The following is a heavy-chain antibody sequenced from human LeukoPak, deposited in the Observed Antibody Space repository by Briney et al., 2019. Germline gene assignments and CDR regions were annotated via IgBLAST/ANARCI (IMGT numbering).Heavy chain of an antibody. CDR2: IKQDGSEK. CDR3: ANALGAHYFDS. Sequence: PGGALRLSCAASGFTFSTHWMIWLRQAPGKGLEWVANIKQDGSEKYYVDSVKGRFIISRDNAKNSLYLQMNRLRAEDTAVYYCANALGAHYFDSWGQRTLVTVSS. D-gene: IGHD1-26*01. J-gene: IGHJ4*02. V-gene: IGHV3-7*05. CDR1: GFTFSTHW.